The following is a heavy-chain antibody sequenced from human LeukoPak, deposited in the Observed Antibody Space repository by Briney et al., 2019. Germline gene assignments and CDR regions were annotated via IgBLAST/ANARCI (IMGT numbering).Heavy chain of an antibody. D-gene: IGHD3-16*01. J-gene: IGHJ5*02. CDR3: TRGGSSTGYDP. CDR1: GYTFTGYY. V-gene: IGHV1-18*04. CDR2: ISTDRGET. Sequence: ASVKVSCKASGYTFTGYYMHWVRQAPGQGLEWVGWISTDRGETLYASNLQGRVTMTTDTSTGTAYMELRSLRPDDTGIYYCTRGGSSTGYDPWGQGTLVTVSS.